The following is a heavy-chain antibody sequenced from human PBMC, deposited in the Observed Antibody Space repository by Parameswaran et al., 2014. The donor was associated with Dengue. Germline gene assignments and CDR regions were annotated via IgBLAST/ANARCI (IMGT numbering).Heavy chain of an antibody. J-gene: IGHJ6*02. CDR3: ARDQVRPGYHYYGMDV. D-gene: IGHD3-10*01. CDR1: GYTFTSYG. Sequence: ASVKVSCKASGYTFTSYGITWVRQAPGQGLEWMGWISAYNGNTNYAQKIQGRVTMTTDTPTSTAYMELRSLRSDDTAVYYCARDQVRPGYHYYGMDVWGQGTTVTVSS. V-gene: IGHV1-18*01. CDR2: ISAYNGNT.